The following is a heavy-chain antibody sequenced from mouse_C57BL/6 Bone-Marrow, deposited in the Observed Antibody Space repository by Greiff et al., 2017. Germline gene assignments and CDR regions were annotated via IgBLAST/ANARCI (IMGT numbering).Heavy chain of an antibody. CDR2: ISSGSSTI. D-gene: IGHD2-3*01. V-gene: IGHV5-17*01. Sequence: DVMLVESGGGLVKPGGSLKLSCAASGFTFSDYGMHWVRQAPEKGLEWVAYISSGSSTIYYADTVKGRFTISRDNAKNTLFLQMTSLRSEDTAMYYCADGYYAYFDVWGTGTTVTVSS. CDR1: GFTFSDYG. J-gene: IGHJ1*03. CDR3: ADGYYAYFDV.